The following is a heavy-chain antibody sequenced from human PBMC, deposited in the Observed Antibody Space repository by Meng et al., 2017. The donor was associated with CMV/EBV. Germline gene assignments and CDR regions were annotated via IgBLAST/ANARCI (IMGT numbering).Heavy chain of an antibody. Sequence: VQRRESGPGLVNPPQTLSLTCTVSGGSISSGDYYWSWIRQPPGKGLEWIGYIYYSGSTYYNPSLKSRVTISVDTSKNQFSLKLSSVTAADTAVYYCARVGRTSCYDYWGQGTLVTVSS. CDR3: ARVGRTSCYDY. D-gene: IGHD2-2*01. V-gene: IGHV4-30-4*08. CDR1: GGSISSGDYY. J-gene: IGHJ4*02. CDR2: IYYSGST.